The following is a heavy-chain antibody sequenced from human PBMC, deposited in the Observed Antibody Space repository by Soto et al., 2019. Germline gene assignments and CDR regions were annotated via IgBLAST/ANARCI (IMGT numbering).Heavy chain of an antibody. CDR3: ARVQSLGYCRSASCYDVFDH. J-gene: IGHJ4*02. CDR2: ISVDNGDT. Sequence: QVHLVQSGPEVKELGASVRVSCKASGYTFNSAGLAWVRQAPGQGLEWMGWISVDNGDTKYAQKFQGRVTMTTDTSTTTAYMDLRGLKSDDTAVFYCARVQSLGYCRSASCYDVFDHWGQGTLVTVSS. CDR1: GYTFNSAG. V-gene: IGHV1-18*01. D-gene: IGHD2-2*01.